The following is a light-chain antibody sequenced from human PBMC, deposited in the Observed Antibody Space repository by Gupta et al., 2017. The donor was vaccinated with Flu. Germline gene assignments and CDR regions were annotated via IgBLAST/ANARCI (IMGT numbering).Light chain of an antibody. CDR1: TSNIGRNT. J-gene: IGLJ2*01. CDR3: AAWDDNLTGVV. CDR2: TTN. V-gene: IGLV1-44*01. Sequence: QSAVTQPPTASGTPGQRVTISCSVSTSNIGRNTVTWYQQFPVPAPKLLFYTTNQRPSGVPDRFSGSKSGTSASMASSGLQAEDEADYFFAAWDDNLTGVVFGGGTKRTVL.